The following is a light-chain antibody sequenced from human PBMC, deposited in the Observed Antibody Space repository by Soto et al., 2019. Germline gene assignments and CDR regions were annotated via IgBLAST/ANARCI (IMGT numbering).Light chain of an antibody. CDR3: AGWDDSLSGWV. J-gene: IGLJ3*02. Sequence: QSALTQPRSVSGSPGQSVTISCTGTSSDVGGYNYVSWYQQHPGKAPKLMIYDVSRRPSGVPDRFSGSKSGNTASLTIAGLQAEDEADYYCAGWDDSLSGWVFGGGTKLTVL. V-gene: IGLV2-11*01. CDR1: SSDVGGYNY. CDR2: DVS.